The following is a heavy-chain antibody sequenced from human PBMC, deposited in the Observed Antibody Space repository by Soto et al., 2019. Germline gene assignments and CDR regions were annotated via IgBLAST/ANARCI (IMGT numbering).Heavy chain of an antibody. CDR3: ARDRWVTTLTFDK. Sequence: QVPFVQSGAEVKKPGASVKVSCKASGYTFADYAIHWVRQAPGQSLEWMGWIKAGNGDTKYSQKFQGRVTLTTDTSASTAYMDINSLPTDDTAVYYCARDRWVTTLTFDKWGQGTLVIVSS. V-gene: IGHV1-3*01. CDR1: GYTFADYA. CDR2: IKAGNGDT. J-gene: IGHJ4*02. D-gene: IGHD4-17*01.